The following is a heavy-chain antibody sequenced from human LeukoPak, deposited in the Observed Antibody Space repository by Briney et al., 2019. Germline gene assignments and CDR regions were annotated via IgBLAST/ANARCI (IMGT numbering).Heavy chain of an antibody. V-gene: IGHV4-39*01. CDR2: IYYSGST. CDR3: ARHRGTDYRSGSYIWRPRFDS. Sequence: PSETLSLTCTVSGGSISSSSYYWGWIRQPPGKGLEWIGSIYYSGSTYYNPSLKSRVNISVDTSKNQISLKLSSVTAADTAVYYCARHRGTDYRSGSYIWRPRFDSWGQGNLVTVSS. D-gene: IGHD3-10*01. J-gene: IGHJ5*01. CDR1: GGSISSSSYY.